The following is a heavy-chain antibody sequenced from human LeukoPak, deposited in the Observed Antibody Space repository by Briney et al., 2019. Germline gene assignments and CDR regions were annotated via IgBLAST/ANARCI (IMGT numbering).Heavy chain of an antibody. CDR2: ISGSGGST. J-gene: IGHJ3*02. V-gene: IGHV3-23*01. CDR1: GFTFSSYA. Sequence: PGGSLRLSCAASGFTFSSYAMSWVRQAPGKGLEWVSAISGSGGSTYYADSVKGRFTISRDNSKNTLYLQMNSLRAEDTAVYYCAKDPKDDYGDYDAFDIWGQGTMVTVSS. CDR3: AKDPKDDYGDYDAFDI. D-gene: IGHD4-17*01.